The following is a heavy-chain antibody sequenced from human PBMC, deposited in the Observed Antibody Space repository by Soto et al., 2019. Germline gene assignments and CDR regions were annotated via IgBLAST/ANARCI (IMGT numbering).Heavy chain of an antibody. J-gene: IGHJ4*02. CDR3: ARDKITGLFDY. Sequence: SETLSLTCTVSGASINNYYWGWIRQPPGKGLEWIGYFYDSGSTHYNPSLESRVTISVDTSKNQFSLKLTSVTAADTAVYYCARDKITGLFDYWGQGTLVTVSS. CDR2: FYDSGST. D-gene: IGHD2-8*02. CDR1: GASINNYY. V-gene: IGHV4-59*12.